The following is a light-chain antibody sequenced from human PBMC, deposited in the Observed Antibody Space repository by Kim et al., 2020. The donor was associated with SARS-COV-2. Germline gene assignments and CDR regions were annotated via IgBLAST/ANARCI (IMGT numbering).Light chain of an antibody. J-gene: IGLJ2*01. V-gene: IGLV2-14*03. Sequence: QSALTQPASVSGSPGQSITISCSGTSSEVGGYNYVSWYQQHPGKAPKLMIYDVSNRPSGVSNRFSGSKSANTASLTISGLQAEDEADYYCSSYTSSSTLVVFGGGTQLTVL. CDR1: SSEVGGYNY. CDR2: DVS. CDR3: SSYTSSSTLVV.